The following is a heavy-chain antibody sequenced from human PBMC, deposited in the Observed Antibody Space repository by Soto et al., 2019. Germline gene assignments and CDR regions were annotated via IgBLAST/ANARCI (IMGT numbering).Heavy chain of an antibody. J-gene: IGHJ3*01. D-gene: IGHD1-1*01. CDR3: LHRQRTTGRGDAFEV. CDR2: IYWNDDM. CDR1: GFSLSTSGMG. Sequence: QITLKESGPTLVKPTQTLTLTCNFSGFSLSTSGMGVGWIRQPPGKALEWLGLIYWNDDMRYSPSLKSRLTSRKDTFRDQVVLTVTNIAPVDTGTYSCLHRQRTTGRGDAFEVWGQGTMVTVS. V-gene: IGHV2-5*01.